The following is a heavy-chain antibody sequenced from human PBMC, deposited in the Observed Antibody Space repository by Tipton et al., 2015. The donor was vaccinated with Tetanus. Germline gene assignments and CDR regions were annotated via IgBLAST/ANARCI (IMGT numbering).Heavy chain of an antibody. V-gene: IGHV4-59*01. Sequence: LRLSCTVSGGSISPYYWSWIRQPPGKGLEWIGYIYYSGSTNYNPSLESRVTISVDTSKNQFSLKLRSVTAAGTAVYYCARLYSYGSLYWFDPWGQGTLVTVSS. CDR3: ARLYSYGSLYWFDP. CDR1: GGSISPYY. J-gene: IGHJ5*02. CDR2: IYYSGST. D-gene: IGHD5-18*01.